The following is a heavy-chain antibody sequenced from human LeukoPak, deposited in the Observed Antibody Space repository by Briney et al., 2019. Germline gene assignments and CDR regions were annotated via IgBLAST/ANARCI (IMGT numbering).Heavy chain of an antibody. V-gene: IGHV4-34*01. CDR3: TRLTYRIAARARVY. D-gene: IGHD6-6*01. CDR2: IDHSGST. CDR1: GESLSGYY. Sequence: PSETLSLTCADYGESLSGYYWCGIRPPPGEWGECVGEIDHSGSTNYNPSMKSRVTISVNTTKNQFSLKLSCVTAADTDVYYCTRLTYRIAARARVYWGQGTLVTVSS. J-gene: IGHJ4*02.